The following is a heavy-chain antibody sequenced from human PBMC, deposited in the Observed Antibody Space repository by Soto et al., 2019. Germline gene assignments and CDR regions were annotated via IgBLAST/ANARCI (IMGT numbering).Heavy chain of an antibody. Sequence: WGSLRISCAASGFTFRSYSVNGVRQDPGKGLEWVSSISSSSSYIYYADSVKGRFTISRDNAKNSLYLQMNSLRAEDTAVYYCAREESTWFGELLLAYFDYSGQGALVTVSS. CDR1: GFTFRSYS. V-gene: IGHV3-21*01. J-gene: IGHJ4*02. CDR2: ISSSSSYI. D-gene: IGHD3-10*01. CDR3: AREESTWFGELLLAYFDY.